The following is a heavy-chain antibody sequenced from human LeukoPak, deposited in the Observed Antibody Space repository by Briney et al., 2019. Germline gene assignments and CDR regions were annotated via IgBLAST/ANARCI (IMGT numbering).Heavy chain of an antibody. Sequence: GGSLRLSCAASGFTFTNYGFDWVRQAPGKGLEWVAVIWYDGSKKYYADSVKGRFTVSKDNSKNTVYLQMNSLRAEDTAVYYCARDLNSYHWFDRWGQGTLVTVSS. CDR1: GFTFTNYG. CDR2: IWYDGSKK. D-gene: IGHD3-10*01. J-gene: IGHJ5*02. V-gene: IGHV3-33*01. CDR3: ARDLNSYHWFDR.